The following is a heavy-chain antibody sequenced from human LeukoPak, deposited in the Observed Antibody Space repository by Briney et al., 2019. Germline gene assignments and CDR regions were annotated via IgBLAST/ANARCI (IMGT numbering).Heavy chain of an antibody. D-gene: IGHD3-22*01. Sequence: GGSLRLSCAVSGITLSNYGMSWVRQAPGKGLEWIAGISDSGGRTNYADSVKGRFTISRGNPKNTLYLQMNSLRAEDTAVYFCAKRGVVIRVILVGFHKEAYYFDSWGQGALVTVSS. V-gene: IGHV3-23*01. CDR3: AKRGVVIRVILVGFHKEAYYFDS. CDR2: ISDSGGRT. J-gene: IGHJ4*02. CDR1: GITLSNYG.